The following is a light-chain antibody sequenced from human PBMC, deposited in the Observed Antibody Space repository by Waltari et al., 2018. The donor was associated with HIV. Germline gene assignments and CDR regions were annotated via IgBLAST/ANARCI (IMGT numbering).Light chain of an antibody. CDR2: DVS. Sequence: QSALTQPRSVSVSPGQSVTISCTGTSSDVGGYNYVSWYQQHPGKAPKLMIYDVSKRPSGVPDRFSGSKSGNTASLTISGLQAEDEADYYCCSYAGSLWVFGGGTKLTVL. V-gene: IGLV2-11*01. CDR3: CSYAGSLWV. J-gene: IGLJ3*02. CDR1: SSDVGGYNY.